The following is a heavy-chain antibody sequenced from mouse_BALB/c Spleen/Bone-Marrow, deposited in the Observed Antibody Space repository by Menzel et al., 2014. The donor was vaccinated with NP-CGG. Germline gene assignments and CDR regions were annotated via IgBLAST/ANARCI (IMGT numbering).Heavy chain of an antibody. V-gene: IGHV1-19*01. D-gene: IGHD1-3*01. CDR2: VNPYNGGT. CDR1: GYTFTDYH. Sequence: EVKLEESGPELVKPGASVKMSCKASGYTFTDYHMDWVKQSHGESFEWIGRVNPYNGGTSYNQKFKGKATLTVDKSSSTAYMELNSLTSEDSAVYYCARERDNLYYFDYWGQGTTLTVSS. J-gene: IGHJ2*01. CDR3: ARERDNLYYFDY.